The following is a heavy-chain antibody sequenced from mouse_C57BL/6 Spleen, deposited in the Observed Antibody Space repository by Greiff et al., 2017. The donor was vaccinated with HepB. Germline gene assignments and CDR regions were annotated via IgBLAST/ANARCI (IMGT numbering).Heavy chain of an antibody. CDR2: IDLSDSYT. D-gene: IGHD2-5*01. CDR3: SRSYSNISGAIDN. Sequence: QVQLQQPGAELVMPGASVKLSCKASGYTFTSYWMHWVKQRPGQGLEWIGEIDLSDSYTNYNQKFKGKSTLTVDKSSSTAYMQISSLTSEDSSVYYRSRSYSNISGAIDNWGQETSVTVSS. J-gene: IGHJ4*01. V-gene: IGHV1-69*01. CDR1: GYTFTSYW.